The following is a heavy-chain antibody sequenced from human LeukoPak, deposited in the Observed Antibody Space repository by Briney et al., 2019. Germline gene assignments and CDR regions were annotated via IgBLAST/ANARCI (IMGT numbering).Heavy chain of an antibody. CDR2: MYYKGST. CDR1: GDSIINSYF. Sequence: SETLSLTCSVSGDSIINSYFWAWIRQPPGKGLEWIGSMYYKGSTYYNLSLKSRVTISVDTSKNHFSPKLNSATAADTAVYYCARDPYSSSWKNWFDPWGQGILVTVSS. V-gene: IGHV4-39*07. J-gene: IGHJ5*02. CDR3: ARDPYSSSWKNWFDP. D-gene: IGHD6-13*01.